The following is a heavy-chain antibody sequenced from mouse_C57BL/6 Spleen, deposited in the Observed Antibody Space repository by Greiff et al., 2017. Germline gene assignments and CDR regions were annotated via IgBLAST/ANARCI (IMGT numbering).Heavy chain of an antibody. J-gene: IGHJ2*01. CDR3: ARERSLDY. V-gene: IGHV1-19*01. Sequence: VQLQQSGPVLVKPGASVKMSCKASGYTFTDYYMNWVKQSHGKSLEWIGVINPYNGGTSYNQKFKGKATLTVDKSSSTAYMELSSLTSEDSAVYYCARERSLDYWGQGTTLTVSS. CDR2: INPYNGGT. CDR1: GYTFTDYY.